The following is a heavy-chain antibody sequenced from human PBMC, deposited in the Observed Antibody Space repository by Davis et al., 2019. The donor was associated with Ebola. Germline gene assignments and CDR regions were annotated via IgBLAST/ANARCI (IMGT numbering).Heavy chain of an antibody. J-gene: IGHJ6*03. CDR3: AALFSGSYLAYVDV. Sequence: MPSETLSLTCSVSGASIASDYWTWIRQPPGKGLDWIGYIYYTGSTNYNPSLNSRVTISKDTSRNQFSLELRSVTAADTAVYYCAALFSGSYLAYVDVWGKGTTVTVS. CDR2: IYYTGST. V-gene: IGHV4-59*01. D-gene: IGHD1-26*01. CDR1: GASIASDY.